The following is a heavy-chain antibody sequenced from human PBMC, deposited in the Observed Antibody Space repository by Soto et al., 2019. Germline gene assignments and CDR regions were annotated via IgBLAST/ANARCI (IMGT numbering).Heavy chain of an antibody. D-gene: IGHD6-19*01. CDR1: GFTFSSYW. Sequence: EVQLVESGGGLVQPGGSLRLSCAASGFTFSSYWMHWVRQAPGKGLVWVSRINSDGSSTSYADSVKGRFTISRDNAKNTLYLQMNSLGAEDTAVYYCARDREGSGWTGYYYYGMDVWGQGTTVTVSS. V-gene: IGHV3-74*01. CDR2: INSDGSST. J-gene: IGHJ6*02. CDR3: ARDREGSGWTGYYYYGMDV.